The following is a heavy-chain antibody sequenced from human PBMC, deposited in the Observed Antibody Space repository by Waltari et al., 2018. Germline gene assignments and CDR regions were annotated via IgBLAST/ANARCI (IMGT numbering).Heavy chain of an antibody. CDR1: GFTFSDHY. CDR3: ASEVVAAAGNKEEAFDI. J-gene: IGHJ3*02. D-gene: IGHD6-13*01. CDR2: TRNKANSYTT. V-gene: IGHV3-72*01. Sequence: EVQLVESGGGLVQPGGSLRLSCAASGFTFSDHYMDWVRPAPGKGLEWVGRTRNKANSYTTEYAASVKGRFTISRDDSKNSLCLQMNSLKTEDTAVYYCASEVVAAAGNKEEAFDIWGQGTMVTVSS.